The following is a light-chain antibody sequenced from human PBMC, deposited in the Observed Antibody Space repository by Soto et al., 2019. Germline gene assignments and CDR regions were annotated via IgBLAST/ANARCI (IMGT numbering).Light chain of an antibody. Sequence: DIQMTQSPSSVSASVGDRVIITCRASLTISSWVAWYQQIPGKAPDLLIYSASTLQSGVPSRFSGSGSETEFSLTIRALQPEDFATYYCQQLSRYPLTFGGGTKVDIK. CDR2: SAS. J-gene: IGKJ4*01. CDR1: LTISSW. V-gene: IGKV1-12*01. CDR3: QQLSRYPLT.